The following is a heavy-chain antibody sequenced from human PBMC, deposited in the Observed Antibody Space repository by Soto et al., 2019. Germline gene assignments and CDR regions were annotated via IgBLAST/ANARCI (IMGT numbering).Heavy chain of an antibody. D-gene: IGHD1-26*01. V-gene: IGHV3-23*01. Sequence: GGSLRLSCVASGFTFSNFAMAWVRQAPGEGLEWVSAISGSGDDTFYADSMKGRFTISRDNSKNTLYLQMNSLRAEDTAVYYCAKAYLDTNWFDPWGQGTLVTVSS. J-gene: IGHJ5*02. CDR1: GFTFSNFA. CDR2: ISGSGDDT. CDR3: AKAYLDTNWFDP.